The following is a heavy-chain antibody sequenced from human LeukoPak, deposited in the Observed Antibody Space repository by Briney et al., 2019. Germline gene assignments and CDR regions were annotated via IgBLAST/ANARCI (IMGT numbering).Heavy chain of an antibody. J-gene: IGHJ4*02. CDR3: ARRAPTMEYFEY. Sequence: GESLKISCKGSGYSFTNYWIGWVRQMPGKGLEWMGAIYPGDSDTRYSPSFQGQVTISADKSITTAYLQWSSLKASDTAIYYCARRAPTMEYFEYWGQGTLVAVSS. CDR1: GYSFTNYW. V-gene: IGHV5-51*01. D-gene: IGHD1-1*01. CDR2: IYPGDSDT.